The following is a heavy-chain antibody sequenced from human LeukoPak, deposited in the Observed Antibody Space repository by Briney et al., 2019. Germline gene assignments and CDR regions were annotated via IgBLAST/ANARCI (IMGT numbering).Heavy chain of an antibody. CDR2: ISAGGGNT. V-gene: IGHV3-23*01. CDR1: GFTFSSYA. Sequence: GGSLRLSCAASGFTFSSYAMTWVRHSSGKGLDWVSAISAGGGNTYYADSVKGRFTISRDNSKNTLYLHINSLRAGDTALYYCAKINRGQVAGHVDFWGQGTLVSVSS. CDR3: AKINRGQVAGHVDF. D-gene: IGHD6-19*01. J-gene: IGHJ4*02.